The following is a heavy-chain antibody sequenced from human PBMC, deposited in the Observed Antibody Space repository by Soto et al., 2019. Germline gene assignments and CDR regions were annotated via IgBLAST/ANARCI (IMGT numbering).Heavy chain of an antibody. CDR3: ARHLITMVRGVTEIFDY. Sequence: SETLSLTCAVSGGSISSGGYSWSWIRQPPGKGLEWIGYIYHSGSTYYNPSLKSRVTISVDTSKNQFSLKLSSVTAADTAVYYCARHLITMVRGVTEIFDYGGQGTLVTV. J-gene: IGHJ4*02. D-gene: IGHD3-10*01. CDR1: GGSISSGGYS. V-gene: IGHV4-30-2*01. CDR2: IYHSGST.